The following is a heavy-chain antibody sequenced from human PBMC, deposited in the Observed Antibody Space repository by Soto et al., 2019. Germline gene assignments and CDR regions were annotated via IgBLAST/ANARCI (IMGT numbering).Heavy chain of an antibody. CDR2: VSTSSSYT. Sequence: VQLVESGGGMVKPGGSLRLSCVASGFTFSDHYMTWIRQAPGKGLEWLSYVSTSSSYTNYADSVNGRFTISRDNAMNSLYLQMNSLRAEDTAVYYCARLRLTGYFDYWGQGTLVTVSS. J-gene: IGHJ4*02. CDR1: GFTFSDHY. V-gene: IGHV3-11*05. CDR3: ARLRLTGYFDY.